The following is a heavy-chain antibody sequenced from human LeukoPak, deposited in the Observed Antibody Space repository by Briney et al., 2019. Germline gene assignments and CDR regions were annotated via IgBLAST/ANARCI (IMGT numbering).Heavy chain of an antibody. V-gene: IGHV4-39*07. CDR2: IYYSGST. D-gene: IGHD3-22*01. J-gene: IGHJ3*02. Sequence: PSETLSLTCTVSGGSISSNTYYWGWIRQPPGKGLEWIGSIYYSGSTYYSPSLKSRVTISVDTSKNQLSLRLSSVTAADTAVYYCARDLDYFDSSGYFFDMWGQGQWSPSLQ. CDR1: GGSISSNTYY. CDR3: ARDLDYFDSSGYFFDM.